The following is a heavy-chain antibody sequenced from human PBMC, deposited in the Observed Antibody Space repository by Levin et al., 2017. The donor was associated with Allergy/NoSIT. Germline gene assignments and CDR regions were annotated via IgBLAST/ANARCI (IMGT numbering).Heavy chain of an antibody. D-gene: IGHD4-11*01. CDR2: INAGNGNT. J-gene: IGHJ4*02. Sequence: GASVKVSCKASGYTFTSYAMHWVRQAPGQRLEWMGWINAGNGNTKYSQKFQGRVTITRDTSASTAYMELSSLRSEDTAVYYCARVLKSMTTPYFDYWGQGTLVTVSS. V-gene: IGHV1-3*01. CDR1: GYTFTSYA. CDR3: ARVLKSMTTPYFDY.